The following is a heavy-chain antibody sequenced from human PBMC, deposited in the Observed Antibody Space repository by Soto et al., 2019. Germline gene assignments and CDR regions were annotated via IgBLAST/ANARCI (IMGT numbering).Heavy chain of an antibody. CDR1: GYTFTSYW. CDR3: ARPYCSGGSCYSDAFDV. CDR2: IYPGDSDT. J-gene: IGHJ3*01. D-gene: IGHD2-15*01. Sequence: PXESMSISLKGSGYTFTSYWIGLVHQVPEKGLERMGIIYPGDSDTRYSPSFQGQVIISVDNSISTAHLQWSRLKASDSAIYYCARPYCSGGSCYSDAFDVWGQGTMVTVSS. V-gene: IGHV5-51*03.